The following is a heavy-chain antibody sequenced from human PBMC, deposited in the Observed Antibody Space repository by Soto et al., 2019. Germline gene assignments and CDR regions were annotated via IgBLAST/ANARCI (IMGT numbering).Heavy chain of an antibody. D-gene: IGHD1-26*01. CDR1: GYTFTTYA. J-gene: IGHJ3*02. CDR3: ARRTWENSNAFDI. Sequence: ASVKVSCKASGYTFTTYAITWVRQAPGQGLEWMGWISAYNGNTNFAQKLQGRVTMTTDTSTSTAYMELRSLRSDDTAVYYCARRTWENSNAFDIWGQGTMVTVSS. CDR2: ISAYNGNT. V-gene: IGHV1-18*04.